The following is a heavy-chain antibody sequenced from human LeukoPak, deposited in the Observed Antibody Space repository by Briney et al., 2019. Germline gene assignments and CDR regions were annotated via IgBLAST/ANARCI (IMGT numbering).Heavy chain of an antibody. J-gene: IGHJ4*02. V-gene: IGHV3-21*01. CDR2: ISSSSSYI. Sequence: GGSLRLSCAASGFTFSSYSMNWVRQAPGKGLEWVSSISSSSSYIYYADSVKGRFTISRDNAKNSLYLQMNSLRAEDTAVYYCARDTAAAMRYLDYWGQGTLVTVS. CDR1: GFTFSSYS. D-gene: IGHD2-2*01. CDR3: ARDTAAAMRYLDY.